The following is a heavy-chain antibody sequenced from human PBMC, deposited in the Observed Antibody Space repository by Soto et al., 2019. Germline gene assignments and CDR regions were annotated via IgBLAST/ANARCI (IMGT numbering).Heavy chain of an antibody. Sequence: QVQLQESGPGLVKPSQTLSLTCTVSGGSISSGGYCWSWIRQHPGKGLEFIGYIFSSGGTYYNPSLKSRVTISVDTSKNQLSLRLRSVSAADTALYHCARLWTGYYNDRPTSFDYWGQGTLVTVSS. J-gene: IGHJ4*02. CDR3: ARLWTGYYNDRPTSFDY. D-gene: IGHD3-9*01. CDR1: GGSISSGGYC. V-gene: IGHV4-31*03. CDR2: IFSSGGT.